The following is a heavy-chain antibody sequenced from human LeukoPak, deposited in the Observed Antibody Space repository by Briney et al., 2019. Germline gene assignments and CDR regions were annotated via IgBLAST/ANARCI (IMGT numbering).Heavy chain of an antibody. CDR1: GFTFSRYT. CDR2: IKSKTDGGTT. J-gene: IGHJ4*02. D-gene: IGHD6-25*01. CDR3: TTERNRAADY. V-gene: IGHV3-15*01. Sequence: GESLRLSCAASGFTFSRYTINWVRQAPGKGLEWVGRIKSKTDGGTTDYAAPVKGRFTISRDDSKNTLYLQMNGLKTEDTAVYYCTTERNRAADYWGQGTLVTVSS.